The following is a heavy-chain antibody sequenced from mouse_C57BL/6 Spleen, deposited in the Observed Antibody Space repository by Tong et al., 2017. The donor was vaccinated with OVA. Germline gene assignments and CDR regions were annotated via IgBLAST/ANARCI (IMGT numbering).Heavy chain of an antibody. CDR3: ARDYCGSSWGYYFDY. Sequence: VQLQESGTELVKPGASVKLSCKASGYTFTSYWMHWVKQRPGQGLEWIGNINPSNGGTNYNEKFKSKATLTVDKSSRLTYMQLSSLTSEGSAVYYCARDYCGSSWGYYFDYWGQGTTLTVSS. J-gene: IGHJ2*01. CDR1: GYTFTSYW. V-gene: IGHV1-53*01. D-gene: IGHD1-1*01. CDR2: INPSNGGT.